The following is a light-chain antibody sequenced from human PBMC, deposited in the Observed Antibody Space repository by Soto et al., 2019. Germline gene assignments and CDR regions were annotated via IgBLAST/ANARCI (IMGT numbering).Light chain of an antibody. CDR1: RSDVGGYDY. CDR3: SSFARSGASVA. Sequence: QSALTQPASVSGSPGQSITISCTGTRSDVGGYDYVSWYQQYPGKAPKLVIYDVTNRPSGVSDRRCGSKSGNTASLTIAGLQAQGEADYYCSSFARSGASVAFGGGTKVTVL. CDR2: DVT. V-gene: IGLV2-14*03. J-gene: IGLJ2*01.